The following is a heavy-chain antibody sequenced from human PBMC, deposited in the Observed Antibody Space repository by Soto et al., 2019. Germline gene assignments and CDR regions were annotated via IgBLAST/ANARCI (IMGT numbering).Heavy chain of an antibody. CDR2: MNQNGSEK. V-gene: IGHV3-7*05. CDR3: ASYRVSYAMDV. J-gene: IGHJ6*02. Sequence: EVQLVESGGGLVQPGGSLRLSCTVSGFTFGNYWMTWVRQAPGKGLEWVANMNQNGSEKYYVDSVKGRFAISRDNAKNSLYLQMNSLSAEDTAVYYCASYRVSYAMDVWGQGTTVPVSS. CDR1: GFTFGNYW.